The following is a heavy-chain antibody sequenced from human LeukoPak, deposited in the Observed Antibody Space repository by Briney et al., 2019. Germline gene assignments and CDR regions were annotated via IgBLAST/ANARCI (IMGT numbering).Heavy chain of an antibody. V-gene: IGHV3-21*01. CDR1: GFTFSSYS. CDR3: ARFHPDIVLMVYANKSPYYFDY. CDR2: ISSSSSYI. J-gene: IGHJ4*02. Sequence: GGSLRLSCAASGFTFSSYSMNWVRQAPGKGLEWVSSISSSSSYIYYADSVKGRFTISRDSAKNSLYLQMNSLRAEDTAVYYCARFHPDIVLMVYANKSPYYFDYWGQGTLVTVSS. D-gene: IGHD2-8*01.